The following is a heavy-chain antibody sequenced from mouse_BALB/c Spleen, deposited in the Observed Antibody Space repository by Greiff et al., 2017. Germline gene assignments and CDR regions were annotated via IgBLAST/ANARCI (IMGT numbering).Heavy chain of an antibody. CDR2: ISYSGST. D-gene: IGHD1-2*01. J-gene: IGHJ3*01. CDR3: ARGITTATWFAY. Sequence: ESGPGLVKPSQSLSLTCTVTGYSITSDYAWNWIRQFPGNKLEWMGYISYSGSTSYNPSLKSRISITRDTSKNQFFLQLNSVTTEATATYYCARGITTATWFAYWGQGTLVTVSA. CDR1: GYSITSDYA. V-gene: IGHV3-2*02.